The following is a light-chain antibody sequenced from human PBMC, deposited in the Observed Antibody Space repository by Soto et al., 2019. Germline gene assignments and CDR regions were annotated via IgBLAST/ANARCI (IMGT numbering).Light chain of an antibody. V-gene: IGKV3-11*01. CDR1: QSVGNY. CDR2: DSS. CDR3: QQRADWHIT. J-gene: IGKJ3*01. Sequence: EILLTQSPATLSVSPGARDTLSCRAIQSVGNYLAWYQQKPGQAPRILIYDSSSRAAGIPARFTGSGSGTDFTLTIRSMEPADFALYYCQQRADWHITLGPGNQVDIK.